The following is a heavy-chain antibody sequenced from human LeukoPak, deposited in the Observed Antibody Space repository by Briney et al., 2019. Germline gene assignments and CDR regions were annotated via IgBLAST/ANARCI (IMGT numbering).Heavy chain of an antibody. CDR2: ISGNGGTT. J-gene: IGHJ4*02. V-gene: IGHV3-23*01. D-gene: IGHD5-24*01. Sequence: GGSLRLSCAASGFTFSNYGMSWVRQAPGKGLEWVSTISGNGGTTYYADSVKGRFTISKDNAKNSLYLQMNSLRDEDSAVYYCARANYCFDYWGQGTLVTVSS. CDR1: GFTFSNYG. CDR3: ARANYCFDY.